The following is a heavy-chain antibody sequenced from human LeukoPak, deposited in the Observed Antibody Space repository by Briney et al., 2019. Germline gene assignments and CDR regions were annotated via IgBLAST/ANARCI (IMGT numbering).Heavy chain of an antibody. CDR1: GFTFSSFW. CDR3: ARVRYCSGGSCSHFDF. Sequence: GGSLRLCCAASGFTFSSFWMGWVRQAPGKGLEWVANIKQDGNEKYYVDSVKGRITISRDNAEKSVYLQMNSLRAEDTAVYYCARVRYCSGGSCSHFDFWGQGTLVTVSS. CDR2: IKQDGNEK. D-gene: IGHD2-15*01. J-gene: IGHJ4*02. V-gene: IGHV3-7*05.